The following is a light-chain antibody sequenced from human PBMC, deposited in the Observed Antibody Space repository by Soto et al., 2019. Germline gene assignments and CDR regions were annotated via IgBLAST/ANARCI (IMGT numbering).Light chain of an antibody. CDR3: CSYAGSSXLV. CDR2: EGS. Sequence: QSALTQPASVSGSPGQSITISCTGTSSDVGSYNLISWYQQHPGKAPKLMIYEGSKRPSGVSNRFSGSKSGNTASLTISGLQAEDEADYYCCSYAGSSXLVXXXGTKLXXL. CDR1: SSDVGSYNL. V-gene: IGLV2-23*01. J-gene: IGLJ2*01.